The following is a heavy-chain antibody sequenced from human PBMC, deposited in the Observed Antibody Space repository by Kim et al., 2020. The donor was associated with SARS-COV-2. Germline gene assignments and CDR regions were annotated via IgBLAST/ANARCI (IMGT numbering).Heavy chain of an antibody. CDR2: INQGGSET. J-gene: IGHJ4*02. V-gene: IGHV3-7*03. D-gene: IGHD2-15*01. Sequence: GGSLRLSCAASGFTFSNHWMTWVRQAPGKGLQWVANINQGGSETYYVDSVKGRFTIFRDNAKNLVYLQMNSLRVEDSAVYYCARDEDHDYSPEVDLHSWGQGPLVTVSS. CDR1: GFTFSNHW. CDR3: ARDEDHDYSPEVDLHS.